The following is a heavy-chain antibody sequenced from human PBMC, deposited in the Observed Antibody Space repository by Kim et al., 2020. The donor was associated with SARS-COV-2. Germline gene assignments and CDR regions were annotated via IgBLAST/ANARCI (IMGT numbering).Heavy chain of an antibody. CDR2: IYYRGST. Sequence: SETLSLTCTVSGGSISSSSYYWGWIRQPPGKGLEWIGSIYYRGSTYYNPSLKSRVTISVDTSKNQFSLKLSSVTAADTAVYYCARPDPQSLRFEGDFDKWGQETLVTVSS. D-gene: IGHD5-12*01. CDR1: GGSISSSSYY. V-gene: IGHV4-39*01. CDR3: ARPDPQSLRFEGDFDK. J-gene: IGHJ4*02.